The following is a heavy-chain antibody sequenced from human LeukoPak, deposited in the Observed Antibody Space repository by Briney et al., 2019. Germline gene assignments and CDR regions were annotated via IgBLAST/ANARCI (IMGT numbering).Heavy chain of an antibody. CDR1: GGSISSYY. J-gene: IGHJ3*02. V-gene: IGHV4-4*07. D-gene: IGHD7-27*01. CDR3: AGFNDPLGAFDI. Sequence: SETLSLTCTVSGGSISSYYWSRIRQPAGKGLEWIGRIYTSGSTNYNPSLKSRVTMSVDTSKNQFSLKLSSVTAADMAVYYCAGFNDPLGAFDIWGQGTMVTVSS. CDR2: IYTSGST.